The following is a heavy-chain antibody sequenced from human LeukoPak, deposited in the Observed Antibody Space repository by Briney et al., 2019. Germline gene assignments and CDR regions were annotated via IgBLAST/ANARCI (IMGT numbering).Heavy chain of an antibody. CDR2: IYWDDVK. Sequence: SGPTLVKPTQTLTLTCTFSGFSLSTSGVGVGWIRQPPGKALEWLALIYWDDVKRYSPSLKSRLTITKDTSKNQVVLTMTNMDPVDTATYYCAHTLGYYDSSGYYYFEDYWGQGTLVTVSS. J-gene: IGHJ4*02. V-gene: IGHV2-5*02. D-gene: IGHD3-22*01. CDR3: AHTLGYYDSSGYYYFEDY. CDR1: GFSLSTSGVG.